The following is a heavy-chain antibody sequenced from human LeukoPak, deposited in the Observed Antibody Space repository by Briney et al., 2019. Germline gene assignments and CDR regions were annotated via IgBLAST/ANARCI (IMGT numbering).Heavy chain of an antibody. J-gene: IGHJ4*02. Sequence: SETLSLTCAVYGGSFSGYYWSWIRQPPGKGLEWIGEINHSGSTNYNPSLKSRVTISVDTSKNQFSLKLSSVTAEDTAVYYCARRDDYGDQDFDYWGQGTLVTVSS. CDR3: ARRDDYGDQDFDY. V-gene: IGHV4-34*01. CDR2: INHSGST. D-gene: IGHD4-17*01. CDR1: GGSFSGYY.